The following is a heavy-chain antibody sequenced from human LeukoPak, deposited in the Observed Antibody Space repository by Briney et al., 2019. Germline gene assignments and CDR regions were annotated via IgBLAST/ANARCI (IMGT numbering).Heavy chain of an antibody. J-gene: IGHJ4*02. D-gene: IGHD6-19*01. V-gene: IGHV1-3*03. CDR1: GYTFTSYA. Sequence: ASVKVSCKASGYTFTSYAMHWVRQAPGQRLEWMGWINAGNGNTKYSQEFQGSVTITRDTSASTAYMELSSLRSEDMAVYYCARDATGSGWLYYFDYWGQGTLVTVSS. CDR2: INAGNGNT. CDR3: ARDATGSGWLYYFDY.